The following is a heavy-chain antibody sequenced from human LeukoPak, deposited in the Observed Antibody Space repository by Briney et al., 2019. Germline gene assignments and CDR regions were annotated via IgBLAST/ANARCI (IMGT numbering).Heavy chain of an antibody. Sequence: PGGSLRLSCAASGFTFSSYGMHWVRQAPGKGLEWVAVISYDGSNKYYADSVKGRFTISRDNSKNTLYLQMNSLRAEDTAVYYCAKDSSGWYSFSDYWGQGTLVTVSS. CDR2: ISYDGSNK. CDR3: AKDSSGWYSFSDY. V-gene: IGHV3-30*18. CDR1: GFTFSSYG. D-gene: IGHD6-19*01. J-gene: IGHJ4*02.